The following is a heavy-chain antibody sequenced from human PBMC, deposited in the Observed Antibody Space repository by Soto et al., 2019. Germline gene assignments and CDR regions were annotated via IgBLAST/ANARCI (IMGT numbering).Heavy chain of an antibody. J-gene: IGHJ4*02. D-gene: IGHD2-2*01. V-gene: IGHV3-72*01. Sequence: EVQLVESGGGLVQPGGSLRLSCAASGFTFSDHYMDWVRQAPGKGLEWVGRTRNKANSYTTEYAASVKGRFTISRDDAKNSLYMKMNSLKTEDTGVYYCARGSCCSSTSCYVPFDYWGQGTLVTVSS. CDR1: GFTFSDHY. CDR2: TRNKANSYTT. CDR3: ARGSCCSSTSCYVPFDY.